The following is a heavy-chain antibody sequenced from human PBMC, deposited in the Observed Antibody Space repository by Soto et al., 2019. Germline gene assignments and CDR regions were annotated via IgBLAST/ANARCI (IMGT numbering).Heavy chain of an antibody. J-gene: IGHJ4*02. CDR3: ARELDPYYGGNSLSLDY. CDR2: IIPKFGTT. D-gene: IGHD4-17*01. V-gene: IGHV1-69*13. CDR1: GGSFSTYG. Sequence: QVQLVQSGAEVKKPGSSVKVSCKASGGSFSTYGINWVRLAPGQGLGWMGGIIPKFGTTNYAQKFRGRVTLTADESTNTAYLELNYLRSEDTAVYFCARELDPYYGGNSLSLDYWGQGTLVTVSS.